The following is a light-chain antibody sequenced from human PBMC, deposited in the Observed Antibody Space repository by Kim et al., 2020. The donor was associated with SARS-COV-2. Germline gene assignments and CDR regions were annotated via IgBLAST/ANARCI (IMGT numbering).Light chain of an antibody. J-gene: IGKJ5*01. Sequence: LARGESATLYCRASQSVSSYSAWYKHKPGQAPRLLIYDAANRATGIPGRVSGSGSGTYLTLTISSLEPEDFAIYYCQQRSNWPITFGQGTRLEIK. CDR3: QQRSNWPIT. CDR1: QSVSSY. CDR2: DAA. V-gene: IGKV3-11*01.